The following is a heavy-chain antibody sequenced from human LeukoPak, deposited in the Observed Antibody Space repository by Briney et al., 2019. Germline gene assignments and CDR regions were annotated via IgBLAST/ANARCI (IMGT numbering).Heavy chain of an antibody. CDR2: ISHSGFYI. CDR1: GFSLSSYT. V-gene: IGHV3-21*01. J-gene: IGHJ3*02. Sequence: GGSLRLSRAASGFSLSSYTTNWVRQAPGKGLEWVSSISHSGFYIYYADSVKGRFVVSRDNANNSLYPQMNSLRDEDTAVYYCVTDGASDIWGQGTMVTVSS. CDR3: VTDGASDI.